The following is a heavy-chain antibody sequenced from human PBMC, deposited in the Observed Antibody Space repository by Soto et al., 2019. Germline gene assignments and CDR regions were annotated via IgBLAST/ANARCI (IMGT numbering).Heavy chain of an antibody. CDR3: ARVDDYFDSSGYYY. D-gene: IGHD3-22*01. J-gene: IGHJ4*02. CDR2: VSAYNGNT. V-gene: IGHV1-18*01. CDR1: GYTFSSYG. Sequence: ASVKVSCEASGYTFSSYGMTWVRQAPGQGLEWMGWVSAYNGNTYYEQTLQERVTMTTDTSTSTAYMELRSLRSDDTAVYYCARVDDYFDSSGYYYWGQGTLVTVSS.